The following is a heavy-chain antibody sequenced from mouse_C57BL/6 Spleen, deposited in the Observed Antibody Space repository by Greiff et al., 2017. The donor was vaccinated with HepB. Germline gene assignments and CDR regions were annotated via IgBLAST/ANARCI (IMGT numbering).Heavy chain of an antibody. CDR2: IYPGNSDT. CDR1: GYTFTSYW. D-gene: IGHD1-1*01. V-gene: IGHV1-5*01. Sequence: EVQLQQSGTVLARPGASVKMSCKTSGYTFTSYWMHWVKQRPGQGLEWIGAIYPGNSDTSYNQKVKGKAKLTAVTPASTAYMEISSLTNEDSAVYYCTREGIITTEAMDYWGQGTSVTVSS. J-gene: IGHJ4*01. CDR3: TREGIITTEAMDY.